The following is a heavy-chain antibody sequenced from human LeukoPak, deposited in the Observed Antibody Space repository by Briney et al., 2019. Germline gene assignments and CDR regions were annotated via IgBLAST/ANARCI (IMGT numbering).Heavy chain of an antibody. CDR2: IRSKTDGETT. V-gene: IGHV3-15*01. J-gene: IGHJ4*02. CDR1: GFTFSNAW. CDR3: TGGTYLFDY. Sequence: GGSLRLSLAASGFTFSNAWRNWVRQAPLKGLEWVGGIRSKTDGETTDYAAPVKGRFTISRDDSKNTLYLQMNSLKTEDTAVYYCTGGTYLFDYWGQGTLVTVSS.